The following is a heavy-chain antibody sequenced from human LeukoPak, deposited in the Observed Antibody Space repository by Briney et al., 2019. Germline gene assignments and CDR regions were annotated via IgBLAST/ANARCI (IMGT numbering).Heavy chain of an antibody. Sequence: GASVKVSCKVSGYTLTELSMHWVRQAPGQGLEWMGWINPNSGGTNYAQKFQGRVTMTRDTSISTAYMELSRLRSDDTAVYYCARERIAARPGGYFYYGMDVWGQGTTVTVSS. CDR1: GYTLTELS. J-gene: IGHJ6*02. CDR3: ARERIAARPGGYFYYGMDV. D-gene: IGHD6-6*01. V-gene: IGHV1-2*02. CDR2: INPNSGGT.